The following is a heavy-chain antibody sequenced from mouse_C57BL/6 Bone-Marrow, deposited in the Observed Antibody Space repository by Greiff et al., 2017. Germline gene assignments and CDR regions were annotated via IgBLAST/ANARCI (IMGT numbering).Heavy chain of an antibody. D-gene: IGHD2-4*01. J-gene: IGHJ1*03. CDR1: GYTFTSYW. V-gene: IGHV1-50*01. CDR2: IDPSDSYT. CDR3: ARPPSYDYDEPYWYFDV. Sequence: QSCKASGYTFTSYWMQWVKQRPGQGLEWIGEIDPSDSYTNYNQKFKGKATLTVDTSSSKAYMQLSSLTSKDPAVYSCARPPSYDYDEPYWYFDVWGTGTTVTVSA.